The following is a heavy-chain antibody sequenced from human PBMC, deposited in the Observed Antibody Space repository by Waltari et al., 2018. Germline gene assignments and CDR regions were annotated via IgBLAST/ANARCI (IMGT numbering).Heavy chain of an antibody. D-gene: IGHD3-22*01. Sequence: QVQLQQWGAGLLKPSETLSLTCAVYGGSFSGYYWSWIRQPPGKGLEWIGEINHSGSTNYNPSLKSRVTISVDTSKNQFSLKLSSVTAADTAVYYCASGGCYYDSSGSGQVDYWGQGTLVTVSS. J-gene: IGHJ4*02. CDR1: GGSFSGYY. CDR2: INHSGST. V-gene: IGHV4-34*01. CDR3: ASGGCYYDSSGSGQVDY.